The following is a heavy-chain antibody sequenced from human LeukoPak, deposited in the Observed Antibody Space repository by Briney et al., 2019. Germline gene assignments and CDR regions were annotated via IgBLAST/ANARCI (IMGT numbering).Heavy chain of an antibody. CDR1: GYTFTSYG. D-gene: IGHD1-26*01. J-gene: IGHJ4*02. CDR3: ARTPPPTIVGAHYFDY. Sequence: ASVKVSCKASGYTFTSYGINWVRQAPGQGLEWMGWISTYNGYTNYAQNLQGRVTVTTDTSASTVYLELRSLRSDDTAVYYCARTPPPTIVGAHYFDYWGQGTLVTVSS. V-gene: IGHV1-18*01. CDR2: ISTYNGYT.